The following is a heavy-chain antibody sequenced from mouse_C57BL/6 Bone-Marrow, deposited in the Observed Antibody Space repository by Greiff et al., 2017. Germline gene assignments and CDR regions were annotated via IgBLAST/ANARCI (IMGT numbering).Heavy chain of an antibody. Sequence: DVKLQESGGGLVKPGGSLKLSCAASGFTFSSYAMSWVRQTPEKRLEWVATISDGGSYTYYPDNVKGRFTISRDNAKNNLYLQMSHLKSEDTAMYYCARAMALPAMDYWGQGTSVTVSS. CDR2: ISDGGSYT. CDR3: ARAMALPAMDY. CDR1: GFTFSSYA. D-gene: IGHD2-3*01. J-gene: IGHJ4*01. V-gene: IGHV5-4*03.